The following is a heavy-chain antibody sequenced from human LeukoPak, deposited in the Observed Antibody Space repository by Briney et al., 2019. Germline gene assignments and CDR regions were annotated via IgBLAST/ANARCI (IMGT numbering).Heavy chain of an antibody. CDR3: ARDRYSSSWLLDY. CDR1: GGTFSSYA. Sequence: GASVKVSCKASGGTFSSYAISWVRQAPGQGLEWMGGIIPIFGTANYAQKFQGRVTITADESTSTAYMELSSLRSEDTAVYYCARDRYSSSWLLDYWGQGTLVTVSS. D-gene: IGHD6-13*01. J-gene: IGHJ4*02. CDR2: IIPIFGTA. V-gene: IGHV1-69*13.